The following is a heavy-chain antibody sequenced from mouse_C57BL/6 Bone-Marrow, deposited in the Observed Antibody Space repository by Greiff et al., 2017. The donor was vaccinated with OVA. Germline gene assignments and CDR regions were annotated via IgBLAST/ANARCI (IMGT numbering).Heavy chain of an antibody. CDR3: TTSYYGSRSYFDY. CDR1: GFNIKDDY. CDR2: IEPENGDT. D-gene: IGHD1-1*01. V-gene: IGHV14-4*01. Sequence: VQLKESGAELVRPGASVKLSCTASGFNIKDDYMHRVKQRPEQGMEWIGWIEPENGDTEYASKFQGKATITADTSSNTAYLQLSSLTAEETAAYYCTTSYYGSRSYFDYWGQGTTLTVSS. J-gene: IGHJ2*01.